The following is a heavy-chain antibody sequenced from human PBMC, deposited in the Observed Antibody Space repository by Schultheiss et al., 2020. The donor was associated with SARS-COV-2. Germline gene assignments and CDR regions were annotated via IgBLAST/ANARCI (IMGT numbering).Heavy chain of an antibody. J-gene: IGHJ3*02. CDR2: INPNSGGT. CDR1: GYTFTGYY. V-gene: IGHV1-2*02. D-gene: IGHD2-2*01. CDR3: ARDNIVVVPAAMGGDDAFDI. Sequence: ASVKVSCKASGYTFTGYYMHWVRQAPGQGLEWMGWINPNSGGTNYAQRLQGRVTMTTDTSTSTAYMELRSLRSDDTAVYYCARDNIVVVPAAMGGDDAFDIWGQGTMVTVSS.